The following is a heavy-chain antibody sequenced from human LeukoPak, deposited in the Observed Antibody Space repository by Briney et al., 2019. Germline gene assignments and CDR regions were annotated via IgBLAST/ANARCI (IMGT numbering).Heavy chain of an antibody. CDR2: MNQDGSEE. Sequence: GGSLRLSCAASGFTFSGYWMSWVRQAPGKGLEWVANMNQDGSEEYCVDSVKGRFTISRDNANNSLYLQMSSLRAEDTAVYYCARAPTVLVGYCSSSSCQADYWGQGTLVTVSS. CDR3: ARAPTVLVGYCSSSSCQADY. CDR1: GFTFSGYW. D-gene: IGHD2-2*01. V-gene: IGHV3-7*01. J-gene: IGHJ4*02.